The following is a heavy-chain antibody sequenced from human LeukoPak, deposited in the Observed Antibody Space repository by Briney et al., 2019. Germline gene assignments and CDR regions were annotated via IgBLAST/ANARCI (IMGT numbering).Heavy chain of an antibody. Sequence: GEALKISWKGSGYSFTSYLIGWVRQMPGKGLEWMGIIYPGDSDTRYSPSFQGQVTISADKSISTAYLQWSSLKASDTAMYYCFQASSSSFDYWGQGTLVTVSS. CDR1: GYSFTSYL. CDR2: IYPGDSDT. J-gene: IGHJ4*02. D-gene: IGHD6-6*01. V-gene: IGHV5-51*01. CDR3: FQASSSSFDY.